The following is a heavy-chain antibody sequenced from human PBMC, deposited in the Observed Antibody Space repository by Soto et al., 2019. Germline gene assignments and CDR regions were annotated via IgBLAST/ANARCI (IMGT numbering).Heavy chain of an antibody. J-gene: IGHJ4*02. V-gene: IGHV3-23*01. CDR1: GFTFSSYA. CDR2: ISGSGGST. CDR3: AKGLWRYSSSSGGPFDY. Sequence: EVQLLESGGGLVQPGGSLRLSCAASGFTFSSYAMSWVRQAPGKGLEWVSAISGSGGSTYYADSVKGRFTISRDNSKNTLYLQMNSLRAEDTAVYYCAKGLWRYSSSSGGPFDYWGQGTLVTVSS. D-gene: IGHD6-6*01.